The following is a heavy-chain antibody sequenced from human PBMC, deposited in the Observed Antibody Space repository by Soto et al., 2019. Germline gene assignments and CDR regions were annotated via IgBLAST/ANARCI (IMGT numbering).Heavy chain of an antibody. CDR1: GFTFSDYY. D-gene: IGHD6-13*01. Sequence: GGSLRLSCAASGFTFSDYYMSWIRQAPGKGLEWVSYISSSGSTIYYADSVKGRFTISRDNAKNSLYLQMNNLRAEDTAVYYCARGLYSSSWYVAYYYYGMDVWGRGTTVTVSS. CDR2: ISSSGSTI. V-gene: IGHV3-11*01. CDR3: ARGLYSSSWYVAYYYYGMDV. J-gene: IGHJ6*02.